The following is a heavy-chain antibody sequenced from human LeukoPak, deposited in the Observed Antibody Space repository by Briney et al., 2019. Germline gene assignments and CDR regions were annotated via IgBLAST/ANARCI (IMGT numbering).Heavy chain of an antibody. CDR1: GFTFSSYS. V-gene: IGHV3-48*01. CDR2: ISSSSSTI. D-gene: IGHD5-18*01. CDR3: AREEYSYGSAFDY. Sequence: PGGSLRLSCAASGFTFSSYSMNWVRQAPGKGLEWVSYISSSSSTIYYADSVKGRFTISRDNAKNSLYLQMNSLRAEDTAVYYCAREEYSYGSAFDYWGQRTLVTVSS. J-gene: IGHJ4*02.